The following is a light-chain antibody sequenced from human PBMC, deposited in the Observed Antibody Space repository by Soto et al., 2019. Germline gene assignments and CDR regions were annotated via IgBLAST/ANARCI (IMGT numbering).Light chain of an antibody. Sequence: DIQMTQSPSSLSASVGDRVTITCRASQSISTNLNWYQQRPGKAPKLLIYAASSLQRGVPSRFSGSGSGTDFTLTVNSLRPDDFATYYCHQSYRTPVTFGGGTKVDIK. J-gene: IGKJ4*01. V-gene: IGKV1-39*01. CDR1: QSISTN. CDR3: HQSYRTPVT. CDR2: AAS.